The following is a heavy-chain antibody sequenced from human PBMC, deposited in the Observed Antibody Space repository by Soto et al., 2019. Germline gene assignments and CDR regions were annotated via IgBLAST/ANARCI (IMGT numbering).Heavy chain of an antibody. CDR1: GFTFSSYA. CDR3: AKALVVAATQHYYYYYGMDV. Sequence: GGSLRLPCAASGFTFSSYAMSWVRQAPGKGLEWVSAISGSGGSTYYADSVKGRFTISRDNSKNTLYLQMNSLRAEDTAVYYCAKALVVAATQHYYYYYGMDVWGQGTTVTVSS. D-gene: IGHD2-15*01. CDR2: ISGSGGST. J-gene: IGHJ6*02. V-gene: IGHV3-23*01.